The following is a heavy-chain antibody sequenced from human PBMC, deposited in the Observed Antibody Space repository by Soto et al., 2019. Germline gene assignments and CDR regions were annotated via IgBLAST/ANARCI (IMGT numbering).Heavy chain of an antibody. CDR1: GFTFSSYA. D-gene: IGHD1-26*01. Sequence: GGSLRLSCAASGFTFSSYAMSWVRQAPGKGLEWVSSVTASGGSTYYADSVKGRFTVSRDNSKNTLSLQMNSLRAEDTAPYYCAKVPGLGATGSFDYWGQGTLVTAPQ. V-gene: IGHV3-23*01. J-gene: IGHJ4*02. CDR2: VTASGGST. CDR3: AKVPGLGATGSFDY.